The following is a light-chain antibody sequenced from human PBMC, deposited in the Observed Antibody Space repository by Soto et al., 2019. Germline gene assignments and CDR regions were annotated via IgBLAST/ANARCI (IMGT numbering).Light chain of an antibody. Sequence: EIVMTQSPATLSVSPGEGVTLSCRDSQTVPSRIAWYQQKPGQAPSLLIYGASTRATGVPDRFSGTGSGTEFTLTISSLKSEDYAVYYCQQYKSWPPIAFGQGTRLEI. J-gene: IGKJ5*01. CDR3: QQYKSWPPIA. V-gene: IGKV3-15*01. CDR2: GAS. CDR1: QTVPSR.